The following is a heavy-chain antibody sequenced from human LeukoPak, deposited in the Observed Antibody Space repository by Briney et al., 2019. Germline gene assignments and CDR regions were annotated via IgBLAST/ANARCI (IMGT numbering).Heavy chain of an antibody. J-gene: IGHJ4*02. D-gene: IGHD4-17*01. CDR3: ARVYLGTYGDPTTFDY. CDR1: GYSISSGYY. Sequence: SETLSLTCTVSGYSISSGYYWGWIRQPPGKGLEWIGSIYHSGSTYYNPSLKSRVTISVDTSKNQFSLKLSSVTAADPAVYYCARVYLGTYGDPTTFDYWGQGTLVTVSS. V-gene: IGHV4-38-2*02. CDR2: IYHSGST.